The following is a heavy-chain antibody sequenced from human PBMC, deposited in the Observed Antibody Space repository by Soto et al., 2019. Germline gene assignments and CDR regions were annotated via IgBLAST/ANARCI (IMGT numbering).Heavy chain of an antibody. J-gene: IGHJ6*02. CDR3: ATSWGSDGSGSYLYCYGMDV. V-gene: IGHV5-51*01. CDR1: GYSFTSYW. CDR2: IYPGDSDT. Sequence: HGESLKISCKGSGYSFTSYWIGWVRQMPGKGLEWMGIIYPGDSDTRYSPSFQGQVTISADKSISTAYLQWSSLKASDTAMYCCATSWGSDGSGSYLYCYGMDVWGQGTTVTVSS. D-gene: IGHD3-10*01.